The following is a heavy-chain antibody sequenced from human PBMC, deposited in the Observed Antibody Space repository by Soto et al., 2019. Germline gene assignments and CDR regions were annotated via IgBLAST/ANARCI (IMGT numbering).Heavy chain of an antibody. CDR1: GFTVSSNY. CDR3: ARGYCSGGSCWDWFDP. V-gene: IGHV3-66*01. J-gene: IGHJ5*02. CDR2: IYSGGST. D-gene: IGHD2-15*01. Sequence: GGSLRLSCAASGFTVSSNYMSWVRQAPGKGLEWVSVIYSGGSTYYADSVKGRFTISRDNSKNTLYLQMNSLRAEDTAVYYCARGYCSGGSCWDWFDPWGQGTLVTVSS.